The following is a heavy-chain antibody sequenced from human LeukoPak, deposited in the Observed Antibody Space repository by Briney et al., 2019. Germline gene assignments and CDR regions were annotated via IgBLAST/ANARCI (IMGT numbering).Heavy chain of an antibody. CDR3: AREAYKHLCLGPSFDP. J-gene: IGHJ5*02. CDR1: GYTFTAYY. Sequence: ASVKVCCKASGYTFTAYYMHRVRQAPGQGLEWMGVISPNSGGTNYAQSFQGRVTLTRDTSISTAYMELNTLRSDETAVYYCAREAYKHLCLGPSFDPWGQGTLVTVSS. CDR2: ISPNSGGT. V-gene: IGHV1-2*02. D-gene: IGHD3-16*01.